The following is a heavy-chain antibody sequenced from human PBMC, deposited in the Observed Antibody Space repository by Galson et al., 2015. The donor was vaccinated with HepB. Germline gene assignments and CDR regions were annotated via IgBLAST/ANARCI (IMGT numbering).Heavy chain of an antibody. CDR3: AKRRRGYSGYYWGAAFEV. D-gene: IGHD5-12*01. J-gene: IGHJ3*01. CDR2: IRYDGTNK. CDR1: GFPFSNYA. Sequence: LRLSCAASGFPFSNYAIYCVRQAPRKGLEGVASIRYDGTNKDYVDSVKGRFTISSDNSKNTLLLQMNSRRAEDTAVYHCAKRRRGYSGYYWGAAFEVWGQGTMVTVSS. V-gene: IGHV3-30*02.